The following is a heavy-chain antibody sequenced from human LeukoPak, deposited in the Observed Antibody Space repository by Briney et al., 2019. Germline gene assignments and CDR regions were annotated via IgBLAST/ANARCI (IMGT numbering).Heavy chain of an antibody. CDR2: ISCDGSNK. CDR1: GFTFSSYA. J-gene: IGHJ4*02. CDR3: ARDFLFDY. V-gene: IGHV3-30*04. Sequence: GGSLRLSCAASGFTFSSYAMHWVRQAPGKGLEWVAVISCDGSNKYYADSVKGRFTISRDNSKNTLYLQMNSLRAEDTAVYYCARDFLFDYWGQGTLVTVSS.